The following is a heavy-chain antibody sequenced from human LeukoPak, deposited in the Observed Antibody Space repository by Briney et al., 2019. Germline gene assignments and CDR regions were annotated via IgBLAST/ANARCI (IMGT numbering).Heavy chain of an antibody. D-gene: IGHD3-22*01. CDR2: INPNSGGT. J-gene: IGHJ3*02. CDR3: ARDYYDSSGFGVFDI. V-gene: IGHV1-2*02. CDR1: GYTFTAYY. Sequence: ASVKVSCKASGYTFTAYYMHWVRQAPGQGLEWMGWINPNSGGTNYAQKFQGRVTMTRDTSISTAYMELSRLRSDDTAVYYCARDYYDSSGFGVFDIWGQGTMVTVSS.